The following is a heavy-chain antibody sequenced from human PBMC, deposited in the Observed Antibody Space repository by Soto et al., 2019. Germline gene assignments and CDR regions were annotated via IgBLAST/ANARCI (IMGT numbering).Heavy chain of an antibody. V-gene: IGHV3-33*01. CDR2: IWHDGSKR. D-gene: IGHD2-8*01. J-gene: IGHJ4*02. CDR3: ARDRGVGTPEFDY. CDR1: GYRFSTYG. Sequence: QVQLVESGGGVVQPGRSLRLSCVASGYRFSTYGMHWLRQVPGKGLEWVAVIWHDGSKRYYADSVKGRFIILRDDSERTLYLQMNSLRVEDTALYYCARDRGVGTPEFDYWGQGTLVTVSS.